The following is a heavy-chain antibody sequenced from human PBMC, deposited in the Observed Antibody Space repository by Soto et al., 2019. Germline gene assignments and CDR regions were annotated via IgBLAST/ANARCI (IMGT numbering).Heavy chain of an antibody. CDR1: GGSISSGEYY. CDR2: IYYSGST. Sequence: PSEALCLTCTVSGGSISSGEYYWRWIRQPPGKGLEWIGYIYYSGSTYYKPSLKSRVTISVDTSKNQFSLKLSSVTAADTAVYYCARKRTSGWLNFDYWGQGPLVTVSS. V-gene: IGHV4-30-4*02. J-gene: IGHJ4*02. D-gene: IGHD6-19*01. CDR3: ARKRTSGWLNFDY.